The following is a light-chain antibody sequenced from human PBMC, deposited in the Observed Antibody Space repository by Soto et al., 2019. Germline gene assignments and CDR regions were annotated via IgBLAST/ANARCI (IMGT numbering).Light chain of an antibody. V-gene: IGLV2-14*01. CDR3: SSYTSSNTVV. CDR2: EVG. Sequence: QSALTQPASVSRSPGQSITISCTGTSSDVGTYIYVSWYLQHPGKAPKLLIYEVGNRPSGVSDRFSGSKSGNTASLTISGLQAEDEADYYCSSYTSSNTVVFGGGTKLTVL. CDR1: SSDVGTYIY. J-gene: IGLJ2*01.